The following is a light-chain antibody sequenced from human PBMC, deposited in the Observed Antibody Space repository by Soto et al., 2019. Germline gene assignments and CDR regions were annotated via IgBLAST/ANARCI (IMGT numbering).Light chain of an antibody. Sequence: QSVLTQPPSASGTPGQRVTISCSGSSSNIGSNTVNWYQQLPGTAPKLLIYSNNQRPSGVPERFSGSKSGTSASLAISGLQSEDEADYYCATWDDSLNAAVFGGGTQLTVL. V-gene: IGLV1-44*01. J-gene: IGLJ7*01. CDR2: SNN. CDR3: ATWDDSLNAAV. CDR1: SSNIGSNT.